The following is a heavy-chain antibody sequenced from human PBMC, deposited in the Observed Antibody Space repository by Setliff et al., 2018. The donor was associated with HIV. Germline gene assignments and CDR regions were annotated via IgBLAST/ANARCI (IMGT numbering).Heavy chain of an antibody. CDR2: MFHSGSS. V-gene: IGHV4-38-2*02. D-gene: IGHD3-22*01. Sequence: LSLTCNVSGYSISSGYYWGWIRQPPGKGLEWIGAMFHSGSSYLNPSLRSRVTISLDTSKNHVSLRLRSVTAADTAVYYCARPLTPSYYDSRFEDAFDIWGQGTMVTVSS. CDR1: GYSISSGYY. CDR3: ARPLTPSYYDSRFEDAFDI. J-gene: IGHJ3*02.